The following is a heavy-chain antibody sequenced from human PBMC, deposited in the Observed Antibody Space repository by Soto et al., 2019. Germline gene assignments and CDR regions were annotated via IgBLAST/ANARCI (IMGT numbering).Heavy chain of an antibody. Sequence: PGGSLRLSCAASGFTVSSNYMSWVRQAPGKGLEWVSVIYSGGSTYYADSVKGRFTISRDNSKNTLYLQMNSLRAEDTAVYYCARDRTYDFWSGYRDAFDIWGQGTMVTVSS. CDR2: IYSGGST. CDR3: ARDRTYDFWSGYRDAFDI. CDR1: GFTVSSNY. V-gene: IGHV3-66*01. D-gene: IGHD3-3*01. J-gene: IGHJ3*02.